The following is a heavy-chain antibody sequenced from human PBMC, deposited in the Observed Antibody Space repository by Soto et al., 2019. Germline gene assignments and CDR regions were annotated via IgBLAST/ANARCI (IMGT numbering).Heavy chain of an antibody. J-gene: IGHJ6*02. V-gene: IGHV1-3*01. CDR1: GYTFTSYG. D-gene: IGHD3-3*01. CDR2: INAGNGNT. Sequence: ASVKVSCKASGYTFTSYGIHWVRQAPGQRLEWTGWINAGNGNTKYSEKFQGRVTITRDTSASTAYLELSSLRSEDTAVYYCARDGDYYGMDVWGQGTTVTVSS. CDR3: ARDGDYYGMDV.